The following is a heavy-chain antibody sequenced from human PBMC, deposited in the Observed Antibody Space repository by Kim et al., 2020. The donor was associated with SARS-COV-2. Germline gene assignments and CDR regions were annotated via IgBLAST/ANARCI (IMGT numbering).Heavy chain of an antibody. J-gene: IGHJ5*02. CDR2: ISYDGSNK. CDR1: GFTFSSYG. V-gene: IGHV3-33*05. CDR3: ARDRKVVKILGYCSSTSCPTGWFDP. D-gene: IGHD2-2*01. Sequence: GGSLRLSCAASGFTFSSYGMHWVRQAPGKGLEWVAVISYDGSNKYYADSVKGRFTISRDNSKNTLYLQMNSLRAEDTAVYYCARDRKVVKILGYCSSTSCPTGWFDPWGQGTLVTVSS.